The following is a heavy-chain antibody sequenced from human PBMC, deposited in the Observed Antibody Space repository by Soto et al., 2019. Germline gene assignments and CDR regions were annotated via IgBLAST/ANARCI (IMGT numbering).Heavy chain of an antibody. Sequence: ASVKVSCKASGGTFSSYAISWVRQAPGQGLEWMGGIIPIFGTANYAQKFQGRVTITADESTSTACMELSSLRSEDTAVYYCARGSIAVAGSYYYYGMDVWGQGTTVTVSS. D-gene: IGHD6-19*01. CDR1: GGTFSSYA. V-gene: IGHV1-69*13. J-gene: IGHJ6*02. CDR3: ARGSIAVAGSYYYYGMDV. CDR2: IIPIFGTA.